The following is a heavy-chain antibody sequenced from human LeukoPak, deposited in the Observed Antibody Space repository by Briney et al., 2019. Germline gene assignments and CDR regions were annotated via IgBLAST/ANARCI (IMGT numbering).Heavy chain of an antibody. CDR1: GFTFSSYA. Sequence: GGSLRLSCAASGFTFSSYAMSWVRQAPGKGLEWVSAISGSGGSTYYADSVKGRFTISRDNSKNTLYLQMNSLRAEDTAVYYCAKDRLQGYYGSGSYYLSGFDPWGQGTLVTVSS. CDR2: ISGSGGST. J-gene: IGHJ5*02. V-gene: IGHV3-23*01. CDR3: AKDRLQGYYGSGSYYLSGFDP. D-gene: IGHD3-10*01.